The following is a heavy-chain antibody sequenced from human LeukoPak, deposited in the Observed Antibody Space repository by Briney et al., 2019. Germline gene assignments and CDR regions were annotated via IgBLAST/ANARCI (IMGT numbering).Heavy chain of an antibody. CDR3: ARGYCSGGSCYYAFDI. J-gene: IGHJ3*02. D-gene: IGHD2-15*01. CDR1: GGSFSGYY. V-gene: IGHV4-34*01. CDR2: INHSGST. Sequence: SETLSLTCAVYGGSFSGYYWSWIRQPPGKGLEWIGEINHSGSTNYNPSPKSRVTISVDTSKNQFSLKLSSVTAADTAVYYCARGYCSGGSCYYAFDIWGQGTMVTVSS.